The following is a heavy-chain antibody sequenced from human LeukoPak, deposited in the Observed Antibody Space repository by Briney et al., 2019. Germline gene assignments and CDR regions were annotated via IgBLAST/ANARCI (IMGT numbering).Heavy chain of an antibody. D-gene: IGHD3-9*01. CDR2: ISASNGNT. J-gene: IGHJ5*02. V-gene: IGHV1-18*01. Sequence: GASVKVSCKASNYTFTNYGITWVRQAPGQGLEWMGWISASNGNTNYAQKLQGRVTMTTDTSMSTAYMELRSLRSDDTAVYYCARRLLRYFASNWFDPWGQGTLVTVSS. CDR3: ARRLLRYFASNWFDP. CDR1: NYTFTNYG.